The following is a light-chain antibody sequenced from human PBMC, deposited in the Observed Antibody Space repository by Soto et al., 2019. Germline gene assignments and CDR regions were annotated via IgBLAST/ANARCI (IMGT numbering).Light chain of an antibody. CDR1: QNVGNF. CDR3: QQRSSWPPIT. CDR2: DTS. Sequence: EVVLTQSPASLSLSPGDRATLSCRASQNVGNFLAWYQQKPGQAPRLLIYDTSTRAAGIPARFSGGGSGTDFALTISSLEPEDGAIYYYQQRSSWPPITFGGGTKVE. J-gene: IGKJ4*01. V-gene: IGKV3-11*01.